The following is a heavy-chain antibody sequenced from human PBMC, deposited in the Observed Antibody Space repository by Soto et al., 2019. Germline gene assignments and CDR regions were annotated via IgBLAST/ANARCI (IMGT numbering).Heavy chain of an antibody. Sequence: EVQLLESGGGLVQPGGSLRLSCAASGFTFSSYAMNWVRQAPGKGLEWVSVISGSDGSTYYADSVKGLFTIYRDNSKNTLNLQMNSLRAEDTAVYYCARRSSSWYFDYWGQGTLVTVSS. V-gene: IGHV3-23*01. CDR2: ISGSDGST. J-gene: IGHJ4*02. CDR1: GFTFSSYA. CDR3: ARRSSSWYFDY. D-gene: IGHD6-13*01.